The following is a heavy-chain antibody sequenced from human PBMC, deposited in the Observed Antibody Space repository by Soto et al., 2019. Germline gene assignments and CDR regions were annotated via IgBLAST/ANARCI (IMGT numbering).Heavy chain of an antibody. D-gene: IGHD6-6*01. CDR2: ISSSSSYI. CDR1: GFTFSSYG. CDR3: ARDGQLAPFNP. Sequence: GGSLRLSCAASGFTFSSYGMHWVRQAPGKGLEWVSSISSSSSYIYYADSVKGRFTISRDNAKNSLYLQMNSLRAEDTAVYYCARDGQLAPFNPWGQGTLVTVSS. J-gene: IGHJ5*02. V-gene: IGHV3-21*01.